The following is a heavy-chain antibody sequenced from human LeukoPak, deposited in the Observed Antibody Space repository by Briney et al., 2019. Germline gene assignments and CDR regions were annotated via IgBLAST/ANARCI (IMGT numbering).Heavy chain of an antibody. D-gene: IGHD6-13*01. J-gene: IGHJ4*02. V-gene: IGHV3-30-3*01. CDR2: IANDGRDK. Sequence: GRSLRLTFAVSKFTFSSYPIHWVRQAPGKGLEWVAVIANDGRDKHCADSVKGRFTISGDNSKNTLYLQINSLRAEDTAVYYCAIDRKAAAAAYYLDHWGQGTLVTVSS. CDR3: AIDRKAAAAAYYLDH. CDR1: KFTFSSYP.